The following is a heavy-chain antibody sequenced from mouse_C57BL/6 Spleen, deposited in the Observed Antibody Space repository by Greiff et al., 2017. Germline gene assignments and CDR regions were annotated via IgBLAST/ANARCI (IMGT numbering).Heavy chain of an antibody. CDR3: TGTGTGFAY. J-gene: IGHJ3*01. V-gene: IGHV5-9-1*02. CDR2: ISSGGDYI. D-gene: IGHD4-1*01. CDR1: GFTFRSYA. Sequence: EVMLVESGEGLVKPGGSLKLSCAASGFTFRSYAMSWVRQTPEKRLEWVAYISSGGDYIYYADTVKGRFTISRDNARNTLYLQMSSLKSEDTAMYYCTGTGTGFAYWGQWTLVTVSA.